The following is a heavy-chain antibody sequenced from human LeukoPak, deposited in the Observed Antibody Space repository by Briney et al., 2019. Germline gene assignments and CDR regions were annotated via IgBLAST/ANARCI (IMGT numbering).Heavy chain of an antibody. CDR2: ISYDGSNK. CDR3: ASARKGGDCSPFDY. D-gene: IGHD2-21*02. CDR1: GFTFSSYA. Sequence: GSLRLSCAASGFTFSSYAMHWVRQAPGKGLEWVAVISYDGSNKYYADSVKGRFTISRDNSKNTLYLQMNSLRAEDTAVYYCASARKGGDCSPFDYWGQGTLVTVSS. J-gene: IGHJ4*02. V-gene: IGHV3-30-3*01.